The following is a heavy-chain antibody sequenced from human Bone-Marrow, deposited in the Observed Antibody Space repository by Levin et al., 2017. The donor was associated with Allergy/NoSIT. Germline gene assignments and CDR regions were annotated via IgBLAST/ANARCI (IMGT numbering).Heavy chain of an antibody. Sequence: GESLKISCAASGFTVSNNYMRWVRQAPGKGLEWVSLIYSGGSTYYVDSVKGRFTISRDKSKNTLYLQMNSLRVEDTAVYYCARGEISGVTGDYWGQGTLVTVSS. CDR2: IYSGGST. D-gene: IGHD3-10*01. V-gene: IGHV3-53*01. CDR3: ARGEISGVTGDY. J-gene: IGHJ4*02. CDR1: GFTVSNNY.